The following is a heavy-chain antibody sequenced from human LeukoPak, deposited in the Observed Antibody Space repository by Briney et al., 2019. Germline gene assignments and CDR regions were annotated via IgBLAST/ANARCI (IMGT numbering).Heavy chain of an antibody. J-gene: IGHJ3*02. CDR1: GFTFDDYG. CDR3: ARWRPIDAFDI. V-gene: IGHV3-53*04. Sequence: GGSLRLSCAASGFTFDDYGMNWVRQAPGKGLEWVSLLSSTGNTSYADSVKGRFTISRHNSKNTLYLQVNSLRPEDTAMYYCARWRPIDAFDIWGQGTMVIVSS. D-gene: IGHD3-3*01. CDR2: LSSTGNT.